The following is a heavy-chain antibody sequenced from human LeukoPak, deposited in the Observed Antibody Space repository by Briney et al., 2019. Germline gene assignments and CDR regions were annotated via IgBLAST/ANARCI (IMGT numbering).Heavy chain of an antibody. Sequence: GGSLRLSCAASGFTFSNAWMSWVRQAPGKGLEWVSFISNTGDSIYYADSVKGRFTISRDNAMTSLYLQMNSLRAEDTAVYYCGRGHWGLDYWGQGTLVTVSS. CDR1: GFTFSNAW. V-gene: IGHV3-11*04. D-gene: IGHD7-27*01. J-gene: IGHJ4*02. CDR3: GRGHWGLDY. CDR2: ISNTGDSI.